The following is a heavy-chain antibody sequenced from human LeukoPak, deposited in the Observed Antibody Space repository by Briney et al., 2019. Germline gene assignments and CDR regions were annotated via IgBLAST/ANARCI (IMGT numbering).Heavy chain of an antibody. Sequence: GGSLRLSCAASGFTFSDYYMSWIRQAPGKGLEWVSYISSSGSTIYYADSVKGRFTLSRDISKNTLYIQMNSLRAEDTAVYYCARDRYFESSGYYYSDYWGQGTLVTVSS. CDR2: ISSSGSTI. V-gene: IGHV3-11*01. J-gene: IGHJ4*02. D-gene: IGHD3-22*01. CDR1: GFTFSDYY. CDR3: ARDRYFESSGYYYSDY.